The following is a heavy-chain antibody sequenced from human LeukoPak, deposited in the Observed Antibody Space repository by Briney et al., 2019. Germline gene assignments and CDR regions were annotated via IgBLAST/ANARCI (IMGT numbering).Heavy chain of an antibody. V-gene: IGHV3-11*04. D-gene: IGHD2-2*01. CDR3: ASGVVPAARHYHMDV. Sequence: PGGSLRLSCAASGFSFSDYYMGWIRQAPGKGLEWVSYIDGSSNIIHYADSVKGRFTISRDNSKNTLYLQMNSLRAEDTAMYYCASGVVPAARHYHMDVWGKGTTVTVSS. J-gene: IGHJ6*03. CDR1: GFSFSDYY. CDR2: IDGSSNII.